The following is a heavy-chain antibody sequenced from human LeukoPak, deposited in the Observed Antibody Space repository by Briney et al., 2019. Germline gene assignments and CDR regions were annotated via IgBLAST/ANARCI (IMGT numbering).Heavy chain of an antibody. CDR3: ARDQANYDFWSGWDDWYFDP. CDR1: GGTFSSYA. J-gene: IGHJ2*01. CDR2: IIPIFGTA. V-gene: IGHV1-69*06. D-gene: IGHD3-3*01. Sequence: ASVKVSCKASGGTFSSYAISWVRQAPGQGLEWMGGIIPIFGTANYAQKFQGRVTMTPDTSTSTAYMELRSLRSDDTAVYYCARDQANYDFWSGWDDWYFDPWGRGTLVTVSS.